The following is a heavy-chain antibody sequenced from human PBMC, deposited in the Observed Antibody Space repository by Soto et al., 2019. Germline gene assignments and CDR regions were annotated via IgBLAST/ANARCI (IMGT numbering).Heavy chain of an antibody. CDR3: ARGRWTQTATDYYLDY. J-gene: IGHJ4*02. CDR1: GYTFTDYA. CDR2: INAGNGKT. Sequence: QVQLVQSGAEVKKPGASVKVSCKASGYTFTDYAIHWVRQAPGQRLEWMGWINAGNGKTKYSQNFQGRVTITRDTSARTAYMELSSLRSEDTAVYYCARGRWTQTATDYYLDYWGQGTLVTVSS. D-gene: IGHD1-1*01. V-gene: IGHV1-3*01.